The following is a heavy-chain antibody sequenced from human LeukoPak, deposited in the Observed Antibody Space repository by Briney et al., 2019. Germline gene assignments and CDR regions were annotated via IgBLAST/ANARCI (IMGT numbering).Heavy chain of an antibody. CDR1: GGSISSSSYY. D-gene: IGHD3-22*01. Sequence: PSETLSLTCTVSGGSISSSSYYWGWIRQPPGKGLEWIGSIYYSGSTYYNPSLKSRVTISVDTSKNQFSLKLSSVTAADTAVYYWATPKGLAYYYDSSGFTPPPFDYWGQGTLVTVSS. J-gene: IGHJ4*02. V-gene: IGHV4-39*01. CDR3: ATPKGLAYYYDSSGFTPPPFDY. CDR2: IYYSGST.